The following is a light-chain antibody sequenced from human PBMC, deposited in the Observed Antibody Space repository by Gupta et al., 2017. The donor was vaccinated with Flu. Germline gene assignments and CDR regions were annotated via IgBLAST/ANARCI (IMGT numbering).Light chain of an antibody. CDR2: DAT. J-gene: IGKJ4*01. CDR1: QSVSSY. Sequence: EIVLTQSPATLSLSPGERATLSCRASQSVSSYLAWYQQRPGQAPRLIIYDATKRATGTTGWFSGGGYHKDFTLTSTHGEYEDFAVYYEQQRSTLLTFGRGTKVEIK. V-gene: IGKV3-11*01. CDR3: QQRSTLLT.